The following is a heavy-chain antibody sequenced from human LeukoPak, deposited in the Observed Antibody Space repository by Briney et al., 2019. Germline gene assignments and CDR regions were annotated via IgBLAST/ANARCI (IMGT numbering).Heavy chain of an antibody. Sequence: PGGSLRRSCAASGFTFSSYSMNWVRQAPGKGLEWVSSISSSSSYIYYADSVKGRFTISRDNAENSLYLQMNSLRAEDTAVYYCAREDTDIVVVPAANHFDYWGQGTLVTVSS. CDR1: GFTFSSYS. CDR3: AREDTDIVVVPAANHFDY. V-gene: IGHV3-21*01. D-gene: IGHD2-2*01. J-gene: IGHJ4*02. CDR2: ISSSSSYI.